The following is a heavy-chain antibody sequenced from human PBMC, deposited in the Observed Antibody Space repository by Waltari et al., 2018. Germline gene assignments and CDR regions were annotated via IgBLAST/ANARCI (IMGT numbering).Heavy chain of an antibody. CDR3: ARAGIAVAGGENAFDI. V-gene: IGHV4-39*07. J-gene: IGHJ3*02. Sequence: QLQLQESGPGLVKPSETLSLTCTVSGGSISSSSYYWGWIRQPPGKGLEWIGSIYYSGSTYYNPSLKSRVTISVDTSKNQFSLKLSSVTAADTAVYYCARAGIAVAGGENAFDIWGQGTMVTVSS. CDR1: GGSISSSSYY. D-gene: IGHD6-19*01. CDR2: IYYSGST.